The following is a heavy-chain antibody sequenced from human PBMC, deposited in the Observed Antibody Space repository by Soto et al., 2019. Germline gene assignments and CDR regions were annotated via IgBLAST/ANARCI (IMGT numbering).Heavy chain of an antibody. J-gene: IGHJ4*02. Sequence: SETLSLTCTVSNGSISGYYWTWIRQPPGKGLEWIGYIYYSGIARYNPSLESRVTLSVDASKNQLSLRLNSVTAADTAVYHCARVGVGIGNHFDSWGQGTLVTVSS. CDR3: ARVGVGIGNHFDS. CDR2: IYYSGIA. D-gene: IGHD1-26*01. V-gene: IGHV4-59*01. CDR1: NGSISGYY.